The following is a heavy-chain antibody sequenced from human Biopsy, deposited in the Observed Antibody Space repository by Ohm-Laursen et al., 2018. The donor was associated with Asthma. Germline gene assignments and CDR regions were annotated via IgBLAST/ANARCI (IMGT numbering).Heavy chain of an antibody. V-gene: IGHV1-69*04. Sequence: SSVKVSCKASGGSFSNFAFNWVRQAPGHGLEWMGRIVTKFDIPSYAEKFQGRVTMTADKSTSTTHMELSSLSSDDTAGYYCTSDYPKDYVRYNFQFWGQGTLVTVSS. CDR1: GGSFSNFA. J-gene: IGHJ4*02. CDR2: IVTKFDIP. CDR3: TSDYPKDYVRYNFQF. D-gene: IGHD4-17*01.